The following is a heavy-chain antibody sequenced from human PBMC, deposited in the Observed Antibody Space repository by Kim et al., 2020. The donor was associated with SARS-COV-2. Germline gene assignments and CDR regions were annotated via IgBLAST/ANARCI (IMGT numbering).Heavy chain of an antibody. CDR1: GFTFSSYA. CDR2: ISYDGSNK. CDR3: ARDRGDNWNFFDY. D-gene: IGHD1-20*01. J-gene: IGHJ4*02. Sequence: GGSLRLSCAASGFTFSSYAMHWVRQAPGKGLEWVAGISYDGSNKYYADSMKGRFTISRDNSKNTLFLQMNSLRAEDTAVYYCARDRGDNWNFFDYWGQGTLVTVSS. V-gene: IGHV3-30-3*01.